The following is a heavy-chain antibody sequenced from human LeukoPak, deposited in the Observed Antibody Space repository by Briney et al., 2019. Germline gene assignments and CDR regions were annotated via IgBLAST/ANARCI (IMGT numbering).Heavy chain of an antibody. CDR1: GCTFTRYF. V-gene: IGHV1-46*01. D-gene: IGHD3-10*01. CDR2: INPSGGST. CDR3: ARGRTGYGMDV. J-gene: IGHJ6*04. Sequence: GAAVKVSCKASGCTFTRYFMHGVGQAPGQGRDWMGIINPSGGSTSYAQRFQGRVTMTRDTCTSTVYMEMSSLRSADTAVYYCARGRTGYGMDVWGKGTTVTVSS.